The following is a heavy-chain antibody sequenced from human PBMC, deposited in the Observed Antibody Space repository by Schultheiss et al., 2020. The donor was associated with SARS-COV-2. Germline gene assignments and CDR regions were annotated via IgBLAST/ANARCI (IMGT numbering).Heavy chain of an antibody. Sequence: GGSLRLSCAASGFTFSSYAMSWVRQAPGKGLEWVSAISGSGGSTYYADSVKGRFTISRDNSKNTLYLQMNSLRVEDTAVYYYTRCNGFGADYWGQGTLVTVSS. D-gene: IGHD3-10*01. V-gene: IGHV3-23*01. J-gene: IGHJ4*02. CDR2: ISGSGGST. CDR3: TRCNGFGADY. CDR1: GFTFSSYA.